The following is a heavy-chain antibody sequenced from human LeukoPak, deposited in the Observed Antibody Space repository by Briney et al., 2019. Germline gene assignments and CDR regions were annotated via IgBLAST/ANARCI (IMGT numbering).Heavy chain of an antibody. CDR3: ARVVYSHYWPEGMDV. CDR2: IYNSETT. V-gene: IGHV4-59*01. CDR1: GDSISSYY. Sequence: SETLSLTCTVSGDSISSYYLSWIRQPPGKGLEWIGYIYNSETTNYNPSLESRVTISEDTSKNQFSLMLTSVTAADTAVYYCARVVYSHYWPEGMDVWGQGTTVTVSS. J-gene: IGHJ6*02. D-gene: IGHD4-11*01.